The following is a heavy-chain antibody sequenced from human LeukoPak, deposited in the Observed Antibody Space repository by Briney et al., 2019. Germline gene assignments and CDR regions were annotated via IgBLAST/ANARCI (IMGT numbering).Heavy chain of an antibody. D-gene: IGHD3-10*01. Sequence: SETLSLTCAVYGGSFSGYYWSWIRQPPGKGLEWIGEINHSGSTNYNPSLKSRVTLSIDTSKNQFSLKVNAVTAADTAVYYCARGTSYGSGSYEYFDYWGQGTLVTVSS. CDR3: ARGTSYGSGSYEYFDY. CDR1: GGSFSGYY. V-gene: IGHV4-34*01. CDR2: INHSGST. J-gene: IGHJ4*02.